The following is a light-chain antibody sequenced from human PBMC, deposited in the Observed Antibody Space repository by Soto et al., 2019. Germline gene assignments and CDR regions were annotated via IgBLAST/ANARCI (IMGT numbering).Light chain of an antibody. J-gene: IGLJ3*02. V-gene: IGLV7-43*01. CDR2: STS. CDR1: TRAVTSGYY. CDR3: LLFYRDAWV. Sequence: QTVVTQEPSLTVSPGGTVTLTCASSTRAVTSGYYANWFQQKPGQAPRALISSTSNKHSWTPARFSGSLLGGKAALTLSGVQPEDEAEYYCLLFYRDAWVFGGGTKLTVL.